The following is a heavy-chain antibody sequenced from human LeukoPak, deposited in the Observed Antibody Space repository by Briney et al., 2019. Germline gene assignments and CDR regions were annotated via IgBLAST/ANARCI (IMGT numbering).Heavy chain of an antibody. Sequence: SGTLSLTCAVSGGSISSSNWWSWVRQPPGKGLEGIGEIYHSGSTNYNPSLKSRVTISVDKSKNQFSLKLSSVTAADSAVYYCARYYCSGGSCYPSDAFDIWGQGTMVTVSS. CDR1: GGSISSSNW. D-gene: IGHD2-15*01. CDR2: IYHSGST. CDR3: ARYYCSGGSCYPSDAFDI. V-gene: IGHV4-4*02. J-gene: IGHJ3*02.